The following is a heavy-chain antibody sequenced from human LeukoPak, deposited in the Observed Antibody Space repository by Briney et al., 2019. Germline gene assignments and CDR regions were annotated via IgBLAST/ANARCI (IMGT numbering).Heavy chain of an antibody. J-gene: IGHJ6*04. D-gene: IGHD3-22*01. CDR1: GFTFSSYE. CDR3: AELGITMIRGV. Sequence: GGSLRLSCAASGFTFSSYEMNWVRQAPGKGLEWVSYISSSGSTIYYADSVKGRFTISRDNAKNSLYLQMNSLRAEDTAVYYCAELGITMIRGVWGKGTTVTVSS. CDR2: ISSSGSTI. V-gene: IGHV3-48*03.